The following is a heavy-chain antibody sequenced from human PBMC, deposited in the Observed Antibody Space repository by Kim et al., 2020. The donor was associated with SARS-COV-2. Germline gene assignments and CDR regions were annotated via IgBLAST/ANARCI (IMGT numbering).Heavy chain of an antibody. CDR2: IKYDGTAK. CDR3: VRDRSNMDV. J-gene: IGHJ6*03. V-gene: IGHV3-7*05. CDR1: GFTLSRYY. Sequence: GGSLRLSCTASGFTLSRYYMSWVRQAPGKGPEWVASIKYDGTAKFYLDSVKGRFTISRDTAKNSLFLQMDSLRVEDTAMYYCVRDRSNMDVWGKGTSVTVSS.